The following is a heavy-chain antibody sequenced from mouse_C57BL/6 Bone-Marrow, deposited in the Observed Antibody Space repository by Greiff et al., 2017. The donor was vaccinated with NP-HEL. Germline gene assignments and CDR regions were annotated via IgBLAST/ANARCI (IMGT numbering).Heavy chain of an antibody. V-gene: IGHV1-26*01. CDR1: GYTFTDYY. J-gene: IGHJ4*01. CDR3: ARSVEDAMDY. CDR2: INPNNGGT. D-gene: IGHD1-1*01. Sequence: EVQLQQSGPELVKPGASVKISCKASGYTFTDYYMNWVKQSHGKGLEWIGDINPNNGGTSYNQKFKGKATLTVDKSSSTAYMALRSLTSEDSAVYYCARSVEDAMDYWGKGTPVTVSS.